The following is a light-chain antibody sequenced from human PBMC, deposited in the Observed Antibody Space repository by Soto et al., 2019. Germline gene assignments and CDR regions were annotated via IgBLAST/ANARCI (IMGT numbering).Light chain of an antibody. Sequence: EIVMTQSPVTLSASPGESATLSCRASQSVDNNVAWYQQKPGQAPRLLIVGSFARATGIPARFSGSGSGTDFTLTISSLQSEDSAFYYCQQYNNLPPTFGQGTKVDIK. CDR1: QSVDNN. V-gene: IGKV3-15*01. CDR3: QQYNNLPPT. CDR2: GSF. J-gene: IGKJ1*01.